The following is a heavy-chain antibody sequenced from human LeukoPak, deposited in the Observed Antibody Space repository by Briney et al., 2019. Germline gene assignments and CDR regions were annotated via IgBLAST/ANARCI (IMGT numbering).Heavy chain of an antibody. CDR1: GYTFTDYY. D-gene: IGHD6-13*01. CDR3: ARGQQLADYYYGMDV. J-gene: IGHJ6*04. V-gene: IGHV1-2*04. CDR2: INPNSGGT. Sequence: ASVKVSCKASGYTFTDYYMHWVRQAPGQGLEGMGWINPNSGGTNYAQKFQGWVTMTRDTSISTAYMELSRLRSDDTAVYYCARGQQLADYYYGMDVWGKGTTVTVSS.